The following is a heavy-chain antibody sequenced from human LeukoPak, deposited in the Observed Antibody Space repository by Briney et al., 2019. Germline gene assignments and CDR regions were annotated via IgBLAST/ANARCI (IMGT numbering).Heavy chain of an antibody. J-gene: IGHJ4*02. CDR3: AKRISGWYLIDY. D-gene: IGHD6-19*01. CDR1: GFTFSSYA. Sequence: GGSLRLSCAASGFTFSSYAMSWVRQAPGKRLEWVSAITGSGGSTYYADSVKGRFTISRDNSKNTLYLQMNSLRAEDTAVYYCAKRISGWYLIDYWGQGTLVTVSS. CDR2: ITGSGGST. V-gene: IGHV3-23*01.